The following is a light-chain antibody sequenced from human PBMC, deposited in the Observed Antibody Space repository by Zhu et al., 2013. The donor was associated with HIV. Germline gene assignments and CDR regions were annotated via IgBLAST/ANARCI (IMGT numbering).Light chain of an antibody. V-gene: IGLV2-8*01. CDR1: SSDVGGYNY. Sequence: QSPLTQPPSASGSPGQSVTISCTGTSSDVGGYNYVSWHQQHPGKVPKLMIYEVSKRPSGVPDRFSGSKSGTSASLAISGLRSEDEADYYCQSYDTRLSGSVFGGGTKLTVL. J-gene: IGLJ2*01. CDR3: QSYDTRLSGSV. CDR2: EVS.